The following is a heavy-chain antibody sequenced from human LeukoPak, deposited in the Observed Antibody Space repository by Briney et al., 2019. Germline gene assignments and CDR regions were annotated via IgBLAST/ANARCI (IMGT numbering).Heavy chain of an antibody. CDR2: ISYDGSNK. CDR3: ARDYYDSSGYPSRSLWY. CDR1: GFTFSSYA. Sequence: GGSLRLSCAASGFTFSSYAMHWVRQAPGKGLEWVAVISYDGSNKYYADSVKGRFTISRDNSKNTLYLQMNSLRTEDTAVYYCARDYYDSSGYPSRSLWYWGQGTLVTVSS. D-gene: IGHD3-22*01. V-gene: IGHV3-30-3*01. J-gene: IGHJ4*02.